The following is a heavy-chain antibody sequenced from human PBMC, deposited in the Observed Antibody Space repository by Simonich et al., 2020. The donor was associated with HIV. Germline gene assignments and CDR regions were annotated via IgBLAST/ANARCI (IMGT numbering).Heavy chain of an antibody. V-gene: IGHV4-59*01. Sequence: QVQLQESGPGLVKPSETLSLTCTVSGGSISRYYWCWIRQPPGKGLEWIGYIFDNGSTNYNPSLKSRVTISVYTSKNQFSLKRTSVTAADTAVYYGARAPDYGANVYFDYWGQGTLVTVSS. CDR3: ARAPDYGANVYFDY. CDR1: GGSISRYY. D-gene: IGHD4-17*01. J-gene: IGHJ4*02. CDR2: IFDNGST.